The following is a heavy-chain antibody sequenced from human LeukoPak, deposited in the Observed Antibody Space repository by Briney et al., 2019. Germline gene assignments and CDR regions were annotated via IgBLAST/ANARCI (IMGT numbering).Heavy chain of an antibody. D-gene: IGHD4-17*01. J-gene: IGHJ5*02. Sequence: SVKFSCKASGGTFSSYAISWVRQAPGQGLEWMGRIIPILGIANYAQKFQGRVTITADKSTSTAYMELSSLRSEDTAVYYCARAPGGVTTKFTYPRFDPWGQGTLVTVSS. CDR1: GGTFSSYA. CDR2: IIPILGIA. CDR3: ARAPGGVTTKFTYPRFDP. V-gene: IGHV1-69*04.